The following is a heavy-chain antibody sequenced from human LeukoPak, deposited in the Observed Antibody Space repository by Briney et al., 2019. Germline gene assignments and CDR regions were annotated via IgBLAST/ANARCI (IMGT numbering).Heavy chain of an antibody. D-gene: IGHD5-18*01. CDR2: ISWNSGSI. J-gene: IGHJ4*02. CDR3: AKDPSGYSYGLDFDY. CDR1: GFTFDDYA. V-gene: IGHV3-9*01. Sequence: PGRSLRLSCAASGFTFDDYAMHWVRQAPGKGLEWVSGISWNSGSIGYADSVKGRFTISRDNAKNSLYLQMNSLRAEDTALYYCAKDPSGYSYGLDFDYWGQGTLVTVSS.